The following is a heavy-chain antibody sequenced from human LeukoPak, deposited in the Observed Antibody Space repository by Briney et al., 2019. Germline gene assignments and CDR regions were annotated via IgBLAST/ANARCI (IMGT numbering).Heavy chain of an antibody. Sequence: KASETLSLTCTVSGGSISTYYWSWIRQPPGKGLDWIGSFYYTGSTNYNPSLRSRVTISLDTSKNQISLRLSSVTAADTAVYYCARGGNALDYWGQGTLVTVPS. D-gene: IGHD4-23*01. V-gene: IGHV4-59*01. CDR3: ARGGNALDY. J-gene: IGHJ4*02. CDR1: GGSISTYY. CDR2: FYYTGST.